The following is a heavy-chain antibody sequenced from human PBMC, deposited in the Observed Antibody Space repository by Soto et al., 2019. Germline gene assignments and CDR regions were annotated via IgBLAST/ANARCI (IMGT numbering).Heavy chain of an antibody. V-gene: IGHV4-30-4*01. D-gene: IGHD3-9*01. Sequence: SETLSLTCTVSGGSISSGDYYWSWIRQPPGKGLEWIGYIYYSGSTYYNPSLKSRVTISVDTSKNQFSLKLSSVTAADTAVYYCARGNDILTGCDYWGQGTLVTVSS. J-gene: IGHJ4*02. CDR3: ARGNDILTGCDY. CDR1: GGSISSGDYY. CDR2: IYYSGST.